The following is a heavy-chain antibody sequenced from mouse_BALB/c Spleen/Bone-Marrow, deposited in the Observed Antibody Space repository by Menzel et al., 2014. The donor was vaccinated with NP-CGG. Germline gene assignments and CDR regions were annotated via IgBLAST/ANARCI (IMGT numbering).Heavy chain of an antibody. CDR2: IYPGDDDT. D-gene: IGHD1-1*01. J-gene: IGHJ3*01. CDR3: AGSTPLAY. CDR1: GYAFSRSW. Sequence: VQLQQSGAELVRPGSSVKISCKASGYAFSRSWMNWVKQRPGQGLEWIGQIYPGDDDTNYSGKFKGRATLTADKSSGTAYMQLSSLTSEDSAVYFCAGSTPLAYWGQGTLVTDSA. V-gene: IGHV1-80*01.